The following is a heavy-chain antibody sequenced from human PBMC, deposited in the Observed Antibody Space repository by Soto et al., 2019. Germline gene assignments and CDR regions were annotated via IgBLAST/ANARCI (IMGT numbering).Heavy chain of an antibody. J-gene: IGHJ6*02. V-gene: IGHV2-5*02. Sequence: QITLKESGPTLVKPTQTLTLTCTFSGFSLSTGGGGVGWIRQPPGKALAWVALIYWDDDKAYTPCLKSRLTISTDTSKNPVVLIMTNMDPVDTATYYCPHRASPPDLDAQFYPYYYYYCLDVWGQGTTVTVSS. CDR1: GFSLSTGGGG. CDR2: IYWDDDK. D-gene: IGHD1-1*01. CDR3: PHRASPPDLDAQFYPYYYYYCLDV.